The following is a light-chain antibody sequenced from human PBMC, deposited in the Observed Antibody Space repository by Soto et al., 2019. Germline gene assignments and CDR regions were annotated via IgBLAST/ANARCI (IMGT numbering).Light chain of an antibody. CDR1: QSISSY. CDR2: AAS. J-gene: IGKJ3*01. CDR3: QQSYSTPGTT. V-gene: IGKV1-39*01. Sequence: DIQMTQSPSSLSASVGDRVTITCRASQSISSYLNWYQQKPGKAPKLLIDAASSLQSGVPSRFSGSGSGTDFTLTISSLQPEDFATYYCQQSYSTPGTTFGPGTKVDIK.